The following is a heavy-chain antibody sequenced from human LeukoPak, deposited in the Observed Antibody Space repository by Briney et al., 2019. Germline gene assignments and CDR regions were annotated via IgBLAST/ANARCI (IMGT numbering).Heavy chain of an antibody. D-gene: IGHD4-17*01. CDR3: ARGLDGDYGGVDY. J-gene: IGHJ4*02. V-gene: IGHV3-48*02. CDR1: GFTFSTYN. CDR2: ITSSSSNI. Sequence: GGSLRLSCAASGFTFSTYNMNWVRQAPGKGLEWVSHITSSSSNIYYADSVKGRFTISRDNAKNALYLQMNSLRDEDTAVYYCARGLDGDYGGVDYWGQGTLVTVSS.